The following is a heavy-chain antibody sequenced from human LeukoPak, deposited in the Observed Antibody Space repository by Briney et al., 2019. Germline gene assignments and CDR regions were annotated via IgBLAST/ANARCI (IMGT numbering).Heavy chain of an antibody. CDR1: GFTFSSYT. Sequence: GGSPRLSCAASGFTFSSYTMNWVRQAPGKGLEWVSSISSSSGYIYYADSMKGRFTISRDNAKNSLYLQMNSLRAEDTAVYYCARARHYDILTGYSSFDYWGQGTLVTVSS. CDR2: ISSSSGYI. J-gene: IGHJ4*02. V-gene: IGHV3-21*01. CDR3: ARARHYDILTGYSSFDY. D-gene: IGHD3-9*01.